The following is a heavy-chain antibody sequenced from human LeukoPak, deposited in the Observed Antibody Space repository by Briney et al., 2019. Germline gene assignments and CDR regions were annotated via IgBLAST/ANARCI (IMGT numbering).Heavy chain of an antibody. V-gene: IGHV3-74*01. CDR3: ARGPTAMGWFDP. Sequence: GGSLRLSCVASGFTFSNYWMHWVRQAPGRGLVWVSRIKSDGSTTDYANSVKGRFTVSRDNAKNTLYLQMNSLGEEDTAVYYCARGPTAMGWFDPWGQGILLTVSS. CDR1: GFTFSNYW. J-gene: IGHJ5*02. CDR2: IKSDGSTT. D-gene: IGHD2-2*01.